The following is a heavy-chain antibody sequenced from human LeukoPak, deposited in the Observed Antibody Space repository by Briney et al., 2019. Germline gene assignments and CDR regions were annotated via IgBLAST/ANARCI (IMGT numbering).Heavy chain of an antibody. Sequence: PSETLSLTCTVSGGSISSSYWSWIRQPPGEGVEGIGYFYYSGATTYNPSLQSRVTLSVDTPKTQLSLKMTPMTAADTAVYYCARSNARDGYNFGYWGQGILVTVSS. CDR1: GGSISSSY. D-gene: IGHD5-24*01. CDR2: FYYSGAT. V-gene: IGHV4-59*08. J-gene: IGHJ4*02. CDR3: ARSNARDGYNFGY.